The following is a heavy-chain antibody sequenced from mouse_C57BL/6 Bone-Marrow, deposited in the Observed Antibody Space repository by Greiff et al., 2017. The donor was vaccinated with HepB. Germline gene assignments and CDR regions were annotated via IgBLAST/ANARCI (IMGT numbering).Heavy chain of an antibody. V-gene: IGHV3-8*01. J-gene: IGHJ1*03. D-gene: IGHD1-3*01. Sequence: EVKLVESGPGLAKPSQTLSLTCSVTGYSITSDYWNWIRKIPGNKLEYMGYISYSGSTYYNPSLKSRISITRDTSKNQYYLQLNSVTTEDTATYYCARRKFHWYFDVWGTGTTVTVSS. CDR2: ISYSGST. CDR1: GYSITSDY. CDR3: ARRKFHWYFDV.